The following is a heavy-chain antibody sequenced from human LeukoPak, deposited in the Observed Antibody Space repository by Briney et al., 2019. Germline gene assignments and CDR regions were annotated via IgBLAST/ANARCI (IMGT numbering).Heavy chain of an antibody. V-gene: IGHV1-18*01. D-gene: IGHD1-26*01. CDR3: ARVEVGATTLGYFQH. CDR1: GYTFTSYG. J-gene: IGHJ1*01. Sequence: ASVKVSCKASGYTFTSYGISWVRQAPGQGLEWMVWISAYNGNTNYAQKLQGRVTMTTDTSTSTAYMELRSLRSDDTAVYYCARVEVGATTLGYFQHWGQGTLVTVSS. CDR2: ISAYNGNT.